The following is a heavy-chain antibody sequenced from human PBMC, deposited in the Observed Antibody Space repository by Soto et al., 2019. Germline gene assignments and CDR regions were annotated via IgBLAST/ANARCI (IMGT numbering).Heavy chain of an antibody. J-gene: IGHJ6*02. CDR2: INPSGGSK. CDR3: EREGVFGESRYYYYGMDF. D-gene: IGHD3-10*02. Sequence: QVQLVQSGAEVKKPGASVKVSCKASGYTFTSYYMHWVRQAPGQGLEWMGIINPSGGSKSYAEKFQGSVTMSRDTSTSTGYMELSSLRSEDTAVYYCEREGVFGESRYYYYGMDFWGQGTTVTVSS. V-gene: IGHV1-46*01. CDR1: GYTFTSYY.